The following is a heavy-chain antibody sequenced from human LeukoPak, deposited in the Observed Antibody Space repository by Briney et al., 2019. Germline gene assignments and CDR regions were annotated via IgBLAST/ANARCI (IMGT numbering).Heavy chain of an antibody. CDR1: GGSISSYY. J-gene: IGHJ4*02. V-gene: IGHV4-59*01. Sequence: SETLSLTCTVSGGSISSYYWSWIRQPPGKGLEWIGYIYYSGSTNYNPSLKSRVTISVDTSKNQFSLKLSSVTAADTAVYYCARGSSSWYPDYWGQGTLVTASS. CDR3: ARGSSSWYPDY. CDR2: IYYSGST. D-gene: IGHD6-13*01.